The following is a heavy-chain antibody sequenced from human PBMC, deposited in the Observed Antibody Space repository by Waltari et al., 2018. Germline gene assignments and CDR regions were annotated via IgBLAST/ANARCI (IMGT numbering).Heavy chain of an antibody. CDR2: IYPGATP. D-gene: IGHD3-10*01. CDR1: GGSIISYY. CDR3: ARIYGSGTFIYMDV. Sequence: QVQLQESGPGLVKPSETLSLTCTVSGGSIISYYWSWIRQPAGKVLEWIGRIYPGATPYYNPSLQTRIMMSVDTSQNQFSLKLSSVTAADTAVYYCARIYGSGTFIYMDVWGKGTTVTVSS. J-gene: IGHJ6*03. V-gene: IGHV4-4*07.